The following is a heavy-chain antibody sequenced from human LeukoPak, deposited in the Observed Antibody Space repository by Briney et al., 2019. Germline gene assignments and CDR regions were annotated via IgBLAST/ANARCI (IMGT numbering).Heavy chain of an antibody. V-gene: IGHV3-33*01. CDR2: IWYDGGKE. D-gene: IGHD3-22*01. CDR3: ARGSDFFDSGGYFYPPGY. Sequence: GGSLRLSCVASGFTFRNYGMHWVRQGPGKGLEWVAVIWYDGGKEYYADSVKGRFTVSRDNSKNTLYLQMNSLRAEDTAVYYCARGSDFFDSGGYFYPPGYWGQGTLVTVSS. J-gene: IGHJ4*02. CDR1: GFTFRNYG.